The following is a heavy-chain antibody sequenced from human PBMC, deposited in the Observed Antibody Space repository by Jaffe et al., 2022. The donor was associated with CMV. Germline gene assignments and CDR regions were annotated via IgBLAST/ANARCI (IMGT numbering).Heavy chain of an antibody. CDR3: ARDSPGRTTGTSTDKHSDYYYYYMDV. CDR2: ISAYNGNT. CDR1: GYTFTSYG. V-gene: IGHV1-18*04. J-gene: IGHJ6*03. Sequence: QVQLVQSGAEVKKPGASVKVSCKASGYTFTSYGISWVRQAPGQGLEWMGWISAYNGNTNYAQKLQGRVTMTTDTSTSTAYMELRSLRSDDTAVYYCARDSPGRTTGTSTDKHSDYYYYYMDVWGKGTTVTVSS. D-gene: IGHD1-1*01.